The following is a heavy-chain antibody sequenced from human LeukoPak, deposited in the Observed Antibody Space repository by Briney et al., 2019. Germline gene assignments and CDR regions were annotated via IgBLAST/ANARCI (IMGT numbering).Heavy chain of an antibody. V-gene: IGHV4-59*01. J-gene: IGHJ4*02. D-gene: IGHD3-10*01. CDR2: IYYRVTS. CDR1: GDSISTYY. Sequence: ASETLSLTCTVSGDSISTYYWSWIRQPPGKGLEWIGYIYYRVTSDYNPSLKSRVTMSVDMSTRQISLKLSSVTAADTAVYYCARAVGGDGSGSLWGPGTLVTVSS. CDR3: ARAVGGDGSGSL.